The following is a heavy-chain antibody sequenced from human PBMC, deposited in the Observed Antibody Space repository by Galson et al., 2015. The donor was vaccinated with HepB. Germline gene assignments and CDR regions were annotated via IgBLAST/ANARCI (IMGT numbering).Heavy chain of an antibody. Sequence: SVKVSCKASGYTFTGYYMHWVRQAPGQGLEWMGWINPNSGGTNYAQHFQGRVTMTTDTSISTVYMELSRLRSDDTAVYYCARELRFLEWLLDFDYWGQGTLVTVSS. V-gene: IGHV1-2*02. J-gene: IGHJ4*02. CDR2: INPNSGGT. CDR1: GYTFTGYY. D-gene: IGHD3-3*01. CDR3: ARELRFLEWLLDFDY.